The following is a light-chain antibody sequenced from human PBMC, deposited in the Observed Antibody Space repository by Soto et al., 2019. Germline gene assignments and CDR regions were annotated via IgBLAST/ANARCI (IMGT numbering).Light chain of an antibody. J-gene: IGKJ2*01. Sequence: IVMTQSPGTLSVSPGERVTLSCGASQSVGSNLAWYQQKPGQAPRLLIYHASTRAPGIPARFSGSGSGTEFTLTISGLQSEDFAVYYCQQYNIWPLYTFGQGTKLEIK. CDR1: QSVGSN. CDR2: HAS. CDR3: QQYNIWPLYT. V-gene: IGKV3-15*01.